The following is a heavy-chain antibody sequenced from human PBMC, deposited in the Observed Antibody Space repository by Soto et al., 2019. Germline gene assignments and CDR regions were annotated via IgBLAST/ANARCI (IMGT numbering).Heavy chain of an antibody. J-gene: IGHJ5*02. V-gene: IGHV1-69*04. CDR2: IIPTFGRT. D-gene: IGHD6-19*01. CDR1: GDTFSSYA. CDR3: AARLSNIGWYWLDA. Sequence: GASVKVSCKASGDTFSSYAISWVRQAPGQGLEWMGKIIPTFGRTNYAQKFQGRVTITRDKSTSTAYMDLSRLTSDDTAMYYCAARLSNIGWYWLDAWGQGTQVTVSS.